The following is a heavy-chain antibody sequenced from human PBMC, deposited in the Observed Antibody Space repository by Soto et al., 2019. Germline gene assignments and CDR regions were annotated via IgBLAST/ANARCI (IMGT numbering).Heavy chain of an antibody. CDR2: VSSSGDST. V-gene: IGHV3-23*01. Sequence: GGSLRLSCAASGFTFNNYAMSWVRQAPGKGLEWVSAVSSSGDSTNYADSVKGRFTISRDNSKNTLYLQMNSLRGEDTALYYCARVDYGLGSRANDYWGQGTLVTVSS. CDR3: ARVDYGLGSRANDY. J-gene: IGHJ4*02. D-gene: IGHD3-10*01. CDR1: GFTFNNYA.